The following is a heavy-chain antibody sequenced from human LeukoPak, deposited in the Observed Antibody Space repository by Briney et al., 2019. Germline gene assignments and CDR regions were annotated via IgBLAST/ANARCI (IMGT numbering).Heavy chain of an antibody. V-gene: IGHV4-61*02. CDR3: AAGSYGYWFCDL. J-gene: IGHJ2*01. Sequence: SETLSLTCTVSGGSISRGSYYWSWIRQPAGKGLEWIGRIYTSGSTNYNPSLKSRVTISVGTSTNQFSLKLSSVTAADTAVYSCAAGSYGYWFCDLWGRGTRVTGSS. CDR1: GGSISRGSYY. CDR2: IYTSGST. D-gene: IGHD1-26*01.